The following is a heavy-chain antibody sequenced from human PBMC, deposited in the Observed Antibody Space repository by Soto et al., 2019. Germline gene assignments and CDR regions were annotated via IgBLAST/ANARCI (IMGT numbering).Heavy chain of an antibody. CDR2: ISRDGNVT. CDR1: GFTFAAYW. J-gene: IGHJ5*02. V-gene: IGHV3-74*01. D-gene: IGHD1-26*01. CDR3: VRVPLGATNWFHP. Sequence: PXRSLRLSCPASGFTFAAYWVHWVRPVPGEGLGWVALISRDGNVTNYADSVRGRFTISRDNAKSTLYLQMSRLRVEDTAVYYCVRVPLGATNWFHPWGQGTLVTVSP.